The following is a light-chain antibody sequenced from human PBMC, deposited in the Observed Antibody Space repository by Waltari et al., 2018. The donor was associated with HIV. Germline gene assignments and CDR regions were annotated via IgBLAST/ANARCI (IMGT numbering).Light chain of an antibody. V-gene: IGLV1-44*01. CDR3: AAWDDNLNGPV. J-gene: IGLJ3*02. CDR2: SNN. Sequence: QSVLTQPPSASGTPGQRVTISCSGNSSTIGSNSVKWYQLHPGTAPQLHIYSNNQRPSGIPDRFSGSKSGTSASLAISGLQSEDEADYYCAAWDDNLNGPVFGGGTKLTVL. CDR1: SSTIGSNS.